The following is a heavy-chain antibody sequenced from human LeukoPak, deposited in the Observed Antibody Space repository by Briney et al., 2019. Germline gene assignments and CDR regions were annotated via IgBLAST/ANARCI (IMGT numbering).Heavy chain of an antibody. D-gene: IGHD4-17*01. V-gene: IGHV4-59*12. CDR1: GGSISSYY. CDR2: IYYSGST. CDR3: ARVAYAQYYFDY. Sequence: SETLSLTCTVSGGSISSYYWSWIRQPPGKGLEWIGYIYYSGSTNYNPSLKSRVTISVDTSKNQFSLKLSSVTAADTAVYYCARVAYAQYYFDYWGQGTLVTVSS. J-gene: IGHJ4*02.